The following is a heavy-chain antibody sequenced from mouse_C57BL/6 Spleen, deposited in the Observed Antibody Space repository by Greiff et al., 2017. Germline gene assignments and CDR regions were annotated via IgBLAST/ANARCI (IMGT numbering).Heavy chain of an antibody. V-gene: IGHV14-2*01. Sequence: VQLQQSGAELVKPGASVKLSCTASGFNITDYYMHWVKQRTEQGLEWIGRIDPEDGETKYAPKFQGKATMTADKSSSTAYLQLSSLTSEDTAVYYCARAVMNFRDAMDYWGQGTSVTVSS. J-gene: IGHJ4*01. CDR3: ARAVMNFRDAMDY. CDR2: IDPEDGET. D-gene: IGHD1-1*01. CDR1: GFNITDYY.